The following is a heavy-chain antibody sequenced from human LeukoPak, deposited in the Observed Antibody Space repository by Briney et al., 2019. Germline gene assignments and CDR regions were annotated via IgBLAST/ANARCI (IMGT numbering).Heavy chain of an antibody. CDR3: ASYYYDSSGYLR. CDR2: INPNSGGT. V-gene: IGHV1-2*02. D-gene: IGHD3-22*01. Sequence: ASVKVSCKASGYTFTGYYMHWVRQAPGQGLEWMGWINPNSGGTNYAQKFQGRDTMTRDTSISTAYMELSRLRSDDTAVYYCASYYYDSSGYLRWGQGTLVTVSS. J-gene: IGHJ4*02. CDR1: GYTFTGYY.